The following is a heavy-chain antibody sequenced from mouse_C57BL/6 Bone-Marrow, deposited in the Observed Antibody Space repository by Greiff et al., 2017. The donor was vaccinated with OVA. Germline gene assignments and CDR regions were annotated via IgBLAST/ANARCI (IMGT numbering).Heavy chain of an antibody. CDR3: ARNFDYDRGYAMDY. D-gene: IGHD2-4*01. J-gene: IGHJ4*01. V-gene: IGHV2-2*01. CDR1: GFSLTSYG. Sequence: VQGVESGPGLVQPSQSLSITCTVSGFSLTSYGVHWVRQSPGKGLEWLGVIWSGGSTDYNAAFISRLSISKDNSKSQVFFKMNSLQADDTAIYYCARNFDYDRGYAMDYWGQGTSVTVSS. CDR2: IWSGGST.